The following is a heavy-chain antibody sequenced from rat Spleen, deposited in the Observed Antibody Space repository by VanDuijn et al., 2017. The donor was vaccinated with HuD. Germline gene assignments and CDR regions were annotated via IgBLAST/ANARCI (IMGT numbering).Heavy chain of an antibody. V-gene: IGHV5-20*01. CDR3: ARSVFDY. J-gene: IGHJ2*01. CDR1: GFTFSDYY. Sequence: EVQLVESGGGLVQPGRSLKLSCAASGFTFSDYYMDWVRQAPTKGLEWVASISYDGGSSYYRDSVKGRFTISRDNATSTLYLQMDSLRSEDTATYYCARSVFDYWGQGVMVTVSS. CDR2: ISYDGGSS.